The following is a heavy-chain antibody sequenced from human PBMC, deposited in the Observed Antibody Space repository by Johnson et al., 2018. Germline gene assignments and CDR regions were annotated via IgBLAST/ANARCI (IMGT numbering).Heavy chain of an antibody. J-gene: IGHJ6*03. Sequence: VHLVQSGGGLVKPGGSLRLSCAASGFTFSNAWMNWVRQAPGKGLEWVGGIKSKTDGGTTDYGAPVKGRFTIPRDDYKNTLYLQMNSLKTEDTAVYYCTPERYCSGGSCYSVYYYYYMDVWGKGTTVTVSS. CDR2: IKSKTDGGTT. V-gene: IGHV3-15*07. CDR1: GFTFSNAW. CDR3: TPERYCSGGSCYSVYYYYYMDV. D-gene: IGHD2-15*01.